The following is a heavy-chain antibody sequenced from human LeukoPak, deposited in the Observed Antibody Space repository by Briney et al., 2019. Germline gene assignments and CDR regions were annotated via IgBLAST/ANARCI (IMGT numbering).Heavy chain of an antibody. D-gene: IGHD6-19*01. CDR2: ISYDGSNK. CDR1: GFTFSSYA. J-gene: IGHJ5*02. CDR3: ARLCQGSGCP. Sequence: PGGSLRLSCAASGFTFSSYAMHWVRQAPGKGLEWVAVISYDGSNKYYADSVKGRFTISRDNSKNTLYLQMNSLRAEDTAVYYCARLCQGSGCPWGQGTLVTVSS. V-gene: IGHV3-30-3*01.